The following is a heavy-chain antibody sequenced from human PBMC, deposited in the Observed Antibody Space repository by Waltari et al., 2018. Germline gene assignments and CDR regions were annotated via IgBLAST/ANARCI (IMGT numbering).Heavy chain of an antibody. J-gene: IGHJ4*02. CDR3: ARGYSGNYGRLDY. V-gene: IGHV4-59*01. Sequence: QVNMQESGSGLVKPSDTLSLLCIVSACSITTYLWTWIRQPPGKGLEWIGYIYYSGTTNNNPSLKNRVTISVDTSKNQFSLKLSSVTAADTAVYYGARGYSGNYGRLDYGGQGTLVTVSS. CDR1: ACSITTYL. CDR2: IYYSGTT. D-gene: IGHD5-12*01.